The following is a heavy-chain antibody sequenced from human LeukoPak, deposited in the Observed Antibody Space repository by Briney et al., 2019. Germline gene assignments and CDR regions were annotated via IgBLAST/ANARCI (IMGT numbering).Heavy chain of an antibody. Sequence: GGSLRLSCAASGFTFSSYAMSWVRQAPGKGLEWVANIKQDGSEKYYVDSVKGRFTISRDNAKNSLYLQMNSLRAEDTAVYYCARDDRNWGQGTLVTVSS. CDR2: IKQDGSEK. CDR3: ARDDRN. J-gene: IGHJ4*02. CDR1: GFTFSSYA. D-gene: IGHD3-16*02. V-gene: IGHV3-7*01.